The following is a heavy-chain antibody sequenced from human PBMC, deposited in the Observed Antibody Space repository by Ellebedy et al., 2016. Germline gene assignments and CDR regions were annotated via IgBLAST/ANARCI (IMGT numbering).Heavy chain of an antibody. J-gene: IGHJ4*02. D-gene: IGHD2-15*01. V-gene: IGHV3-15*07. CDR1: GFTFSNAW. CDR2: IKSKTDGGTT. Sequence: GGSLRLSCAASGFTFSNAWMNWVRQAPGKGLEWVGRIKSKTDGGTTDYAAPVKGRFTISRDDSKNTLYLQMNSLKTEDTAVYYCTTEVNIVVVVAATPTDYWGQGTLVTVSS. CDR3: TTEVNIVVVVAATPTDY.